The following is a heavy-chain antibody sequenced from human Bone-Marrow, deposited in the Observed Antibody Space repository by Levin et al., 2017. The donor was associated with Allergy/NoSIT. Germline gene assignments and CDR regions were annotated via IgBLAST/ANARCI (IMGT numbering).Heavy chain of an antibody. D-gene: IGHD3-22*01. CDR1: GYTFTGYY. J-gene: IGHJ4*02. V-gene: IGHV1-2*06. CDR2: INPNSGGT. Sequence: GESLKISCKASGYTFTGYYMHWVRQAPGQGLEWMGRINPNSGGTNYAQKFQGRVTMTRDTSISTAYMELSRLRSDDTAVYYCARDQATMIVVVITYYFDYWGQGTLVTVSS. CDR3: ARDQATMIVVVITYYFDY.